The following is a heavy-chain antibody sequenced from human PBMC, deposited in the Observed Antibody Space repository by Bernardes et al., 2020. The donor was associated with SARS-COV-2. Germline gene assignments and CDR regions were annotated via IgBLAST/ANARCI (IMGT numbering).Heavy chain of an antibody. J-gene: IGHJ4*02. CDR2: ICSDGDNK. D-gene: IGHD6-19*01. V-gene: IGHV3-64D*06. Sequence: GGSLRLSCSASGFTFSSYSMHWVRQAPGKGLEYVSGICSDGDNKQYADSVEDRFTISRDNSKDTLYLQLTSLRLEDTAVYYCVKADYKFFWPSSGWGGHFFDNWGQGSLLTVSS. CDR1: GFTFSSYS. CDR3: VKADYKFFWPSSGWGGHFFDN.